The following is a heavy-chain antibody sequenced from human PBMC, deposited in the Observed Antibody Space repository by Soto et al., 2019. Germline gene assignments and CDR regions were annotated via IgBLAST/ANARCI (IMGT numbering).Heavy chain of an antibody. V-gene: IGHV4-39*01. CDR3: ARHGAGSGWFVFEYSSNYGMYV. CDR1: SGSISSSTYY. D-gene: IGHD6-19*01. J-gene: IGHJ6*02. CDR2: IYYSGST. Sequence: SETLSLAWTISSGSISSSTYYWACIRQPPGKGLEWIGSIYYSGSTYYNPSLKSRVTISVDTSKNQFSLKLSSVTAADTAVYYCARHGAGSGWFVFEYSSNYGMYVWGQDATLTFSS.